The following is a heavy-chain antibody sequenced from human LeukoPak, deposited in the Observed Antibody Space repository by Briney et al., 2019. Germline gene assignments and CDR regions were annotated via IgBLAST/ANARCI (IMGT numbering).Heavy chain of an antibody. D-gene: IGHD6-13*01. Sequence: PGGSLRLSCAVSGFNFSTYWIHWVRQAPGKGLVWVSLINTDGSATTYGDSAKGRFTVSRDNDKNSLFLEMNSLGVEDTAVYYCARGTAATAGIDYWGQGTLVTVSS. CDR3: ARGTAATAGIDY. CDR2: INTDGSAT. J-gene: IGHJ4*02. V-gene: IGHV3-74*01. CDR1: GFNFSTYW.